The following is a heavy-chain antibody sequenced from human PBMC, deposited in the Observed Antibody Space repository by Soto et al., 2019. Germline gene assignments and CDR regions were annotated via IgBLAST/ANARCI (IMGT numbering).Heavy chain of an antibody. CDR2: IWYDGSNK. CDR3: ARAGIFGVVTAIDYYYGMDV. J-gene: IGHJ6*02. Sequence: GGSLRLSCAASGFTFSSYGMHWVRQAPGKGLEWVAVIWYDGSNKYYADSVKGRFTISRDNSKNTLYLQMNSLRAEDTAVYYCARAGIFGVVTAIDYYYGMDVWGQGTTVTVSS. V-gene: IGHV3-33*01. CDR1: GFTFSSYG. D-gene: IGHD3-3*01.